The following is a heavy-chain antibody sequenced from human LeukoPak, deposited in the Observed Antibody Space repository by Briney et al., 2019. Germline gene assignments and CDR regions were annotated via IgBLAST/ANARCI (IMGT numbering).Heavy chain of an antibody. V-gene: IGHV1-8*01. Sequence: ASVKVSCKASGYTFTSYDINWVRQATGQGLEWMGWMNPNSGNTGYAQKFQGRVTMTRNTSISTAYMELSSLRSEDTAVYYCARQYSSSWYWYTGGHGIQYYFDYWGQGTLVTVSS. D-gene: IGHD6-13*01. CDR2: MNPNSGNT. J-gene: IGHJ4*02. CDR3: ARQYSSSWYWYTGGHGIQYYFDY. CDR1: GYTFTSYD.